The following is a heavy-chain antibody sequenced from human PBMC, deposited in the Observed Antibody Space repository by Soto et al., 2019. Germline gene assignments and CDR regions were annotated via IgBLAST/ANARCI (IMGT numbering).Heavy chain of an antibody. CDR1: GFTFSSYG. J-gene: IGHJ6*02. V-gene: IGHV3-33*01. D-gene: IGHD3-9*01. CDR2: ICYVGSNK. Sequence: PGGSLRLSCAASGFTFSSYGMHWVRQAPGKGLEWVAVICYVGSNKYYADSVKGRFTISRDNSKNTPYLQMNSLRAEDTAVYYCARIYDILTGSRRYYYYGMDVWGQGTTVTVSS. CDR3: ARIYDILTGSRRYYYYGMDV.